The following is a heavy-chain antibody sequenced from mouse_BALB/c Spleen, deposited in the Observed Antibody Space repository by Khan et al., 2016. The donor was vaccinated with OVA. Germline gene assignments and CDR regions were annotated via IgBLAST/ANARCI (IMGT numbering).Heavy chain of an antibody. Sequence: QVQLKESGAERAKPGASVKMSCKTSGYTFSSYWMHWVKQRPGQGLEWIGYINPTSGYTEYHEKFKDKATLSADKSSSTAYMQLTSLTSEDSAVYYCARDRIDYWGQGTTLTVSS. V-gene: IGHV1-7*01. CDR2: INPTSGYT. CDR3: ARDRIDY. CDR1: GYTFSSYW. J-gene: IGHJ2*01.